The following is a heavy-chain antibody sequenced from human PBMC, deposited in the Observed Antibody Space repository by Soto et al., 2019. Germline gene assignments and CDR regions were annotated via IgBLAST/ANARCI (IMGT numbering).Heavy chain of an antibody. D-gene: IGHD6-19*01. Sequence: SETLSLTCTVSGGSISAYYWNWVRQPPGKGLEWIGNIYYTGSTNDNPSLKSRVTISVDTSKNQFSLKLSSVTAADTAVYYCARPSVAVTWGPVDYWGQGTLVTVSS. CDR2: IYYTGST. CDR1: GGSISAYY. V-gene: IGHV4-59*01. J-gene: IGHJ4*02. CDR3: ARPSVAVTWGPVDY.